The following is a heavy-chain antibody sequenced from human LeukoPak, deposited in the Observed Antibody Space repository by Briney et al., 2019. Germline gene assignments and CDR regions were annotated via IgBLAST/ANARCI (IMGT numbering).Heavy chain of an antibody. D-gene: IGHD1-26*01. CDR2: ISAYDVNT. J-gene: IGHJ4*02. Sequence: GASVKVSCKASGYTFTTYGMNWLRQAPGQGREWRGWISAYDVNTNYAQKLKGRVTMTTDTSTSTAYMEPRSLRSEDTAVYYCAREGGSYRVIDYWGQGTLVTVSS. CDR3: AREGGSYRVIDY. V-gene: IGHV1-18*01. CDR1: GYTFTTYG.